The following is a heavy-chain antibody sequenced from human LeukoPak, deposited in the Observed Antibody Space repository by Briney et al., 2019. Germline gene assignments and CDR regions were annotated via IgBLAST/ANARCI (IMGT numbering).Heavy chain of an antibody. J-gene: IGHJ4*02. CDR3: AREGTGAYFDY. D-gene: IGHD2-8*02. CDR2: INHSGST. Sequence: PSETLSLTCAVYGGSFSGYYWSWIRQPPGKGLEWIGEINHSGSTNYNPSLKSRVTISVDTSKNQCSLKVSSVTAADTAVYYCAREGTGAYFDYWGQGTLVTVSS. V-gene: IGHV4-34*01. CDR1: GGSFSGYY.